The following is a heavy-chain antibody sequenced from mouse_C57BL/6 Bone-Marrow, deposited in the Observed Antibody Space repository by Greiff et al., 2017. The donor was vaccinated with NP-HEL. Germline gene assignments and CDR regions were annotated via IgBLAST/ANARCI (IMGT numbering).Heavy chain of an antibody. D-gene: IGHD3-2*02. CDR1: GFTFSDAW. CDR2: IRNKANNHAT. V-gene: IGHV6-6*01. CDR3: TRGTAQATDYFDY. J-gene: IGHJ2*01. Sequence: EVKVVESGGGLVQPGGSMKLSCAASGFTFSDAWMDWVRQSPEKGLEWVAEIRNKANNHATYYAESVKGRFTISRDDSKISVYLQLNSLRAEDTGMYYCTRGTAQATDYFDYWGQGTTLTVSS.